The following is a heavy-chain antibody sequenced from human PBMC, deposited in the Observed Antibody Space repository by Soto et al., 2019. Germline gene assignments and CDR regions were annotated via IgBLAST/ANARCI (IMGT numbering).Heavy chain of an antibody. CDR3: AKSPGMYYYDSSGYYHYDE. Sequence: GGSLRLSCAASGFTFSSYAMSWVRQAPGKGLEWVSAISGSGVSTYYADSVKGRFTISRDNSKNTLYLQMNSPRAEDTAVYYCAKSPGMYYYDSSGYYHYDEWGQGTLVTVSS. CDR1: GFTFSSYA. V-gene: IGHV3-23*01. D-gene: IGHD3-22*01. J-gene: IGHJ4*02. CDR2: ISGSGVST.